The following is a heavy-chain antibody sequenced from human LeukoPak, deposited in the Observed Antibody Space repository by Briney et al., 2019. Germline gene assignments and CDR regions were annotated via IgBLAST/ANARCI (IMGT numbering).Heavy chain of an antibody. V-gene: IGHV3-30-3*01. D-gene: IGHD6-19*01. CDR1: GFTFSTYA. CDR2: ISYDGSNK. J-gene: IGHJ3*02. Sequence: GGSLRLSCAASGFTFSTYAMHWVRQAPGKGLEWVAVISYDGSNKYYADSVKGRFTISRDNSKNTLYLQMNSLRAEDTAVYYCARGAVAGTWPGAFDIWGQGTMVTVSS. CDR3: ARGAVAGTWPGAFDI.